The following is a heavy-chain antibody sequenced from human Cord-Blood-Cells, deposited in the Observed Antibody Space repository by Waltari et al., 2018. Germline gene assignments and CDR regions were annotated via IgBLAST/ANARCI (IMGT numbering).Heavy chain of an antibody. CDR3: ARGPYTVTRQPSYY. V-gene: IGHV3-30-3*01. CDR1: GFTFSSYA. CDR2: ISYDGSNK. D-gene: IGHD4-4*01. Sequence: QVQLVESGGGVVQPGRSLRLSCAASGFTFSSYAMHWVRQAPGKGLGWVAVISYDGSNKYFAVTVKGRFTISRDNSKISLYLQMNSLRADDTAVYHWARGPYTVTRQPSYYWLQGSLGTVPS. J-gene: IGHJ4*02.